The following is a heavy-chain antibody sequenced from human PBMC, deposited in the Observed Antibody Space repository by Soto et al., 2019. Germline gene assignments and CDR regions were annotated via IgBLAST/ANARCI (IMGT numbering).Heavy chain of an antibody. V-gene: IGHV6-1*01. CDR1: GDSVSSNSAA. CDR2: TYYRSKWYN. CDR3: ARGRKVLQPTLHYYYYGMDV. Sequence: SQTLSLTCAISGDSVSSNSAAWNWIRQSPSRGLEWLGRTYYRSKWYNDYAVSVKSRITINPDTSKNQFSLKLSSVTAADTAVYYCARGRKVLQPTLHYYYYGMDVWGQGTTVTVSS. D-gene: IGHD2-15*01. J-gene: IGHJ6*02.